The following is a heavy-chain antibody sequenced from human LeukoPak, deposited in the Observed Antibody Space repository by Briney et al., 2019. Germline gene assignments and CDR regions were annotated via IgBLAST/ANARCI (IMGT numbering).Heavy chain of an antibody. Sequence: SETLSLTCTVSGGSISGYYWSWIRRPPGKGLEWIAYIHASGPTNYNPSLKSRITISVDTSKNQFSLKLSSVTAADTAVYYCARHDAGIAARPFDNWGQGTLVTVSS. CDR3: ARHDAGIAARPFDN. D-gene: IGHD6-6*01. J-gene: IGHJ4*02. CDR1: GGSISGYY. CDR2: IHASGPT. V-gene: IGHV4-4*09.